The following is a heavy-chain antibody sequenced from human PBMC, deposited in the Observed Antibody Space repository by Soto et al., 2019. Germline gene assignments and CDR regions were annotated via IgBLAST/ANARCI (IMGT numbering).Heavy chain of an antibody. Sequence: PGESLKISCKGSGYSFTSYWIGWVRQMPGKGLEWMGIIYPGDSDTRYSPSFQGQVTISADKSISTAYLQWSSLKASDTAMYYCARLALTGAHYYSYYMDVWGKGTTVTVSS. CDR3: ARLALTGAHYYSYYMDV. CDR1: GYSFTSYW. J-gene: IGHJ6*03. V-gene: IGHV5-51*01. CDR2: IYPGDSDT. D-gene: IGHD3-9*01.